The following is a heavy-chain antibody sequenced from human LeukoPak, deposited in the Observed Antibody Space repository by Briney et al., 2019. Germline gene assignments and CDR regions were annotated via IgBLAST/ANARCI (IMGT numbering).Heavy chain of an antibody. V-gene: IGHV1-18*01. CDR1: GYTFTSYG. Sequence: ASVKVSCKASGYTFTSYGISWVRQAPGQGLEWMGWISAYNGSTNYAQKLQGRVTMTTDTSTSRAYMELRSLRSDDTAVYYCARVPITPYYYGSGSHGGYFDYWGQGTLVTVSS. CDR3: ARVPITPYYYGSGSHGGYFDY. CDR2: ISAYNGST. J-gene: IGHJ4*02. D-gene: IGHD3-10*01.